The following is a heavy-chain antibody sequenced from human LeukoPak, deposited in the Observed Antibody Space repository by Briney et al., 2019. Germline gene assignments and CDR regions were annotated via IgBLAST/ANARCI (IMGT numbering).Heavy chain of an antibody. V-gene: IGHV1-2*02. CDR1: GYTFTGYY. Sequence: ASVKVSCKASGYTFTGYYMHWVRQAPGQGLEWMGWINPNSGGTNYAQKFQGRVTMTRDTSISTAYMELSRLGSDDTAVYYCARDPVWSIAAAEYYFDYWGQGTLVTVSS. D-gene: IGHD6-13*01. CDR3: ARDPVWSIAAAEYYFDY. CDR2: INPNSGGT. J-gene: IGHJ4*02.